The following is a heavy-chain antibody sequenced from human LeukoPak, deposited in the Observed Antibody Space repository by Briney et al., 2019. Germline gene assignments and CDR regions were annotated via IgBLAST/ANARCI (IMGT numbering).Heavy chain of an antibody. CDR1: GFTFSSYW. CDR2: IKQDGSEK. J-gene: IGHJ6*04. D-gene: IGHD3-10*01. V-gene: IGHV3-7*03. Sequence: GGSLRLSCAASGFTFSSYWMSWVRQAPGKGLEWVANIKQDGSEKYYVDSAKGRFTISRDNAKNSLYLQMNSLRAEDTAVYYCARARYYGSGSPYYYYGMDVWGKGTTVTVSS. CDR3: ARARYYGSGSPYYYYGMDV.